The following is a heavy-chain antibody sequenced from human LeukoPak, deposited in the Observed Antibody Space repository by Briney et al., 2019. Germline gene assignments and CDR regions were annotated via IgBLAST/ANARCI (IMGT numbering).Heavy chain of an antibody. CDR3: AKDVILRDSSGYYDY. V-gene: IGHV3-66*01. CDR2: IYSGGST. J-gene: IGHJ4*02. CDR1: GFTVSSNY. D-gene: IGHD3-22*01. Sequence: GGSLRLSCAASGFTVSSNYMSWVRQAPGKGLEWVSVIYSGGSTYYADSVKSRFTISRDNSKNTLYLQMNSLRVEDTAVYYCAKDVILRDSSGYYDYWGQGTLVTVSS.